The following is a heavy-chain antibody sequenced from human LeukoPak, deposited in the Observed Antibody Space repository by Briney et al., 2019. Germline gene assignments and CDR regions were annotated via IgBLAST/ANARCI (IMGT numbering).Heavy chain of an antibody. CDR1: GFTFSSYA. Sequence: GGSLGLSCAASGFTFSSYAMSWVRQAPGKGLEWVSAISGSGGSTYYADSVKGRFTISRDNSKNTLYLQMNSLRAEDTAVYYCAKDYGYSYGTGYFDYWGQGTLVTVSS. D-gene: IGHD5-18*01. CDR2: ISGSGGST. CDR3: AKDYGYSYGTGYFDY. J-gene: IGHJ4*02. V-gene: IGHV3-23*01.